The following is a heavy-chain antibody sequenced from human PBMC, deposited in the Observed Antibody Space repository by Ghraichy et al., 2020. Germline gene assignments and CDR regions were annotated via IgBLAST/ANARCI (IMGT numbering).Heavy chain of an antibody. V-gene: IGHV3-48*01. CDR1: GFTFSSYS. Sequence: GGSLRLSCAASGFTFSSYSMNWVRQAPGQGLEWVSYISSSISTIYYADSVKGRFTISRDNAKNSLYLQLNSLRAEDTAVYYCARERGSSSSGGVYYFDYWVQVTPVTVAS. D-gene: IGHD6-6*01. CDR3: ARERGSSSSGGVYYFDY. CDR2: ISSSISTI. J-gene: IGHJ4*02.